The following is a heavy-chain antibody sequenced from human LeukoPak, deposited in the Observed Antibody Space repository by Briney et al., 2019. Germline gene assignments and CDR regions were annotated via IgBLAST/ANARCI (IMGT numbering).Heavy chain of an antibody. Sequence: ASVKVSCKASGYTFTGYDMHWVRQAPGQGLEWMGWINPNSGGTNYAQKFQGWVTMTRDTSISTAYMELSRLRSDDTAVYYCARGLGCSSTSCYKTYNWFDPWGQGTLVTVSS. CDR1: GYTFTGYD. CDR2: INPNSGGT. D-gene: IGHD2-2*02. J-gene: IGHJ5*02. V-gene: IGHV1-2*04. CDR3: ARGLGCSSTSCYKTYNWFDP.